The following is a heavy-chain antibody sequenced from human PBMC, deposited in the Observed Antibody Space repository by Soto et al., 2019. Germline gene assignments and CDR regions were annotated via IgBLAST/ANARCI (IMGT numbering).Heavy chain of an antibody. CDR1: GFTFSSYA. J-gene: IGHJ6*02. Sequence: PGGSLRLSCAASGFTFSSYAMSWVRQAPGKGLEWVSAISGSGGSTYYADSVKGRFTISRDNSKNTLYLQMNSLRAEDTAVYYCAKGGSNNWNYFTNRHYGMDVWGQGTTVTVSS. CDR3: AKGGSNNWNYFTNRHYGMDV. CDR2: ISGSGGST. V-gene: IGHV3-23*01. D-gene: IGHD1-7*01.